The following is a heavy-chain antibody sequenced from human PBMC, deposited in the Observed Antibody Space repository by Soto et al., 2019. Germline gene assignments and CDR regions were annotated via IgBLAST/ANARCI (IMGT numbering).Heavy chain of an antibody. J-gene: IGHJ4*02. V-gene: IGHV3-7*01. CDR3: ARIWWESSWCFFDY. D-gene: IGHD6-13*01. CDR1: GFTFSSDW. Sequence: GGSLRLSCAASGFTFSSDWMSWVRQAPGKGLEWESNIKQDGSEKYYVDSVKGRFTISRDNAKNSLYLQMNSLRAADPPVYYCARIWWESSWCFFDYWGQGTLVTVSS. CDR2: IKQDGSEK.